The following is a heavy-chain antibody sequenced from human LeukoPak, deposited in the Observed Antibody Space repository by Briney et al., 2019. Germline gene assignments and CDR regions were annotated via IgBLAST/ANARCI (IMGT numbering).Heavy chain of an antibody. J-gene: IGHJ5*02. D-gene: IGHD4/OR15-4a*01. CDR2: LSLKNGNT. CDR3: ARIGYGVKYLDR. V-gene: IGHV1-18*01. CDR1: GYTYTNYA. Sequence: ASVKVSCKASGYTYTNYAISWVRQAPGQGLEWMGWLSLKNGNTNYAPRLQGRVTMTTDTSTSTAYMELRSLRSDDTAVYYCARIGYGVKYLDRWGQGTLVTVSS.